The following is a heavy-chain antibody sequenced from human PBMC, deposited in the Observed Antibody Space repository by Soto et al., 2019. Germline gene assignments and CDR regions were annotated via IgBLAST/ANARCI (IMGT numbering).Heavy chain of an antibody. CDR2: ISYDGSNK. CDR3: AKDRDYYDSSGSLDY. D-gene: IGHD3-22*01. V-gene: IGHV3-30*18. CDR1: GSTFSSYG. J-gene: IGHJ4*02. Sequence: GGSLRLSCAASGSTFSSYGMHWVRQAPGKGLEWVAVISYDGSNKYYADSVKGRFTISRDNSKNTLYLQMNSLRAEDTAVYYCAKDRDYYDSSGSLDYWGQGTLVTVSS.